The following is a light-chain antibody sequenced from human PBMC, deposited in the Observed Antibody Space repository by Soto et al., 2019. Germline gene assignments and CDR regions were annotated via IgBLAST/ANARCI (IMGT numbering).Light chain of an antibody. J-gene: IGLJ1*01. CDR2: DNN. V-gene: IGLV1-44*01. Sequence: QSVLTQPPSVSAAPGQKVTISCSGSSSNIGNNYVSWYQQLPGTAPKLLISDNNQRPSGVPDRFSGSKSGTSASLAISGLQSEDEADYYCAAWDDSLNGYVFGTGTKVTVL. CDR3: AAWDDSLNGYV. CDR1: SSNIGNNY.